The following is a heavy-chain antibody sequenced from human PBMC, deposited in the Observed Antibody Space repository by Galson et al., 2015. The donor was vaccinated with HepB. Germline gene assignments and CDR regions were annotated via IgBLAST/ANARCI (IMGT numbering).Heavy chain of an antibody. D-gene: IGHD2/OR15-2a*01. CDR1: GASISSSLYH. J-gene: IGHJ4*02. Sequence: LSLTCTVSGASISSSLYHWVWVRQPPEKGLEWIGSVYYTGNTYYKSSLKSRVTISADMSKNQFTLKVNSVTAADTAVYYCARAAGDSSTYANDYWGQGTLVTVSS. V-gene: IGHV4-39*06. CDR3: ARAAGDSSTYANDY. CDR2: VYYTGNT.